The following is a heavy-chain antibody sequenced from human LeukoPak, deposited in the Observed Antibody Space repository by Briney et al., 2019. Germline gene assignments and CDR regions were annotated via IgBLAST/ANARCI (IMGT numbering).Heavy chain of an antibody. CDR2: ISSNSAYI. D-gene: IGHD4-17*01. CDR3: AETVTGY. CDR1: GFTFSSYS. V-gene: IGHV3-21*01. Sequence: PGGSLRLSCAASGFTFSSYSMNWVRQAPGKGLEWVSSISSNSAYIHYADSVEGRLTISRDNAKNSLYLQMNSLRAEDTAVYYCAETVTGYWGQGTLVTVSS. J-gene: IGHJ4*02.